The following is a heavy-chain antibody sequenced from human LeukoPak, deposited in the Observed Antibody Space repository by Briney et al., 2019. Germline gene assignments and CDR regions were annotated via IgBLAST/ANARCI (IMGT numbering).Heavy chain of an antibody. D-gene: IGHD3-9*01. CDR1: GYTFTSYA. V-gene: IGHV1-3*01. CDR3: ARVGYDILTGYYRYGMDV. Sequence: ASVKVSCKASGYTFTSYAMHWVRQAPGQRLEWMGWIIAGNGNTKYSQKFQGRVTITRDTSASTAYMELSSLRSEDTAVYYCARVGYDILTGYYRYGMDVWGKGTTVTVSS. CDR2: IIAGNGNT. J-gene: IGHJ6*04.